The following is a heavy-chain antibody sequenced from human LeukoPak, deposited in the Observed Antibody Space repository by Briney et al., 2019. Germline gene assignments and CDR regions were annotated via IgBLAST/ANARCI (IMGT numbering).Heavy chain of an antibody. V-gene: IGHV5-51*01. CDR2: IYPGDSDT. CDR3: ARSYGSGSYYTNWFDP. CDR1: GYIFTTYW. D-gene: IGHD3-10*01. Sequence: GESLKISCKASGYIFTTYWIGWVRQMPGKGLEWMGIIYPGDSDTRYSPSFQGQVTISADKSISTAYLQWSSLKASDTAMYYCARSYGSGSYYTNWFDPWGQGTLVTVSS. J-gene: IGHJ5*02.